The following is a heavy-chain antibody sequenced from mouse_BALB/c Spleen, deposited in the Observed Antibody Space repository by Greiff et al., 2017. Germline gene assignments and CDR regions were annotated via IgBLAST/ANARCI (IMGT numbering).Heavy chain of an antibody. J-gene: IGHJ2*01. CDR3: ARWAHYYGSSYVDY. V-gene: IGHV1-9*01. D-gene: IGHD1-1*01. Sequence: VQLVESGAELMKPGASVKISCKATGYTFSSYWIEWVKQRPGHGLEWIGEILPGSGSTNYNEKFKGKATFTADTSSNTAYMQLSSLTSEDSAVYYCARWAHYYGSSYVDYWGQGTTLTVSS. CDR1: GYTFSSYW. CDR2: ILPGSGST.